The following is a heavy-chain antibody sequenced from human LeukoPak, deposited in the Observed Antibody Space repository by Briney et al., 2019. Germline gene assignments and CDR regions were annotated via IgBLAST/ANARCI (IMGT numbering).Heavy chain of an antibody. Sequence: ETLSLTCTVSGGSISHYYWSWIRQPPGKGLEGIGFIYYSGSTNYNSSLKSRVTISVDTSKNQFSLKLSSVTAADTAVYYCARHGDSGSGYYDYWGQGTLVTVSS. CDR3: ARHGDSGSGYYDY. J-gene: IGHJ4*02. CDR2: IYYSGST. V-gene: IGHV4-59*08. D-gene: IGHD3-3*01. CDR1: GGSISHYY.